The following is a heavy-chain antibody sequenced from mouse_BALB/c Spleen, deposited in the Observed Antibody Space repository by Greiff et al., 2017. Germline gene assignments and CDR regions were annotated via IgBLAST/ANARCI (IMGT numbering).Heavy chain of an antibody. V-gene: IGHV2-6-7*01. J-gene: IGHJ2*01. CDR1: GFSLTGYG. D-gene: IGHD2-4*01. Sequence: VKLQESGPGLVAPSQSLSITCTVSGFSLTGYGVNWVRQPPGKGLEWLGMIWGDGSTDYNSALKSRLSISKDNSKSQVFLKMNSLQTDDTARYYCARSYDYDKGDYFDYWGQGTTLTVSS. CDR2: IWGDGST. CDR3: ARSYDYDKGDYFDY.